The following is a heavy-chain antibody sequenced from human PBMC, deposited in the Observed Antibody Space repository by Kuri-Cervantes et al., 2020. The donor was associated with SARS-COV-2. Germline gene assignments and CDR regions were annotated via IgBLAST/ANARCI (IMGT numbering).Heavy chain of an antibody. V-gene: IGHV3-30*04. Sequence: GGSLRLSCAASGFTFSSYAMHWVRQAPGKGLEWVAVISYDGSNKYYADSVKGRFTISRDNSKNTLYLQMNSLRAEDTAVHYCARGGSSGWSRLEYWGQGTLVTVSS. CDR1: GFTFSSYA. D-gene: IGHD6-19*01. CDR2: ISYDGSNK. J-gene: IGHJ4*02. CDR3: ARGGSSGWSRLEY.